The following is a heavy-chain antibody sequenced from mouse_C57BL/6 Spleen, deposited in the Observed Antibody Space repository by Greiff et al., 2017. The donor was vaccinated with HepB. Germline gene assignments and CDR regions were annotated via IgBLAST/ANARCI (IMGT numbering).Heavy chain of an antibody. CDR1: GYSFTGHY. J-gene: IGHJ3*01. CDR2: INPSTGGT. D-gene: IGHD2-4*01. CDR3: ARDYDYDRFAY. V-gene: IGHV1-42*01. Sequence: EVMLVESGPELVKPGASVKISCKASGYSFTGHYMNWVKQSPEKSLEWIGEINPSTGGTTYNQKFKAKATLTVDKSSSTAYMQLKSLTSEDSAVYYCARDYDYDRFAYWGQGTLVTVSA.